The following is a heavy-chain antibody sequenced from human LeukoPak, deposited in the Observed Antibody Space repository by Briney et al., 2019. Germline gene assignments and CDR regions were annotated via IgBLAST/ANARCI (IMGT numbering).Heavy chain of an antibody. D-gene: IGHD2-21*01. J-gene: IGHJ1*01. CDR2: ISYIGTT. CDR3: AKHSGVEGDQVILQH. CDR1: GDSFSSHY. Sequence: SETLSLTCAVSGDSFSSHYWTWIRQPPGRGLEWIGYISYIGTTNYNPSLKSRVTISIDTSKNQFSLKLSSVTTADTAVYYCAKHSGVEGDQVILQHWGQGTLVTVSS. V-gene: IGHV4-59*11.